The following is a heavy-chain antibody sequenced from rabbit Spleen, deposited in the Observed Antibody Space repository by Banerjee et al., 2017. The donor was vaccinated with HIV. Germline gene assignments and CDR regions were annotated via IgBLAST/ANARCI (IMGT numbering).Heavy chain of an antibody. CDR3: ARGSNGIGDL. D-gene: IGHD1-1*01. V-gene: IGHV1S40*01. CDR2: IDVIKSGNT. CDR1: GLDFSSSYW. Sequence: QSLEESGGDLVKPGASLTLTCRGSGLDFSSSYWICWVRQAPGKGLEWIACIDVIKSGNTYYASWAKGRFTISKTSSTTVTLQMTSLTDADTATYFCARGSNGIGDLWGQGTLVTVS. J-gene: IGHJ3*01.